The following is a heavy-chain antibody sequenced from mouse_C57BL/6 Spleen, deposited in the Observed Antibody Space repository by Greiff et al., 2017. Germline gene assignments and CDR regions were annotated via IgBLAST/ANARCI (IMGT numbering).Heavy chain of an antibody. Sequence: VQLQQSGAELVRPGASVTLSCKASGYTFTDYEMHWVKQTPVHGLEWIGAIDPETGGTAYNQKFKGKAILTADKSSSTAYMELRSLTSEDSAVYYCTRLDSEAYWGQGTLVTVSA. CDR1: GYTFTDYE. CDR2: IDPETGGT. V-gene: IGHV1-15*01. J-gene: IGHJ3*01. D-gene: IGHD3-1*01. CDR3: TRLDSEAY.